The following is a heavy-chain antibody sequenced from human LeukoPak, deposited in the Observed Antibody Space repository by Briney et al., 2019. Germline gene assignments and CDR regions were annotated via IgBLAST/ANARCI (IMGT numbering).Heavy chain of an antibody. CDR2: IYHSGST. CDR1: GYSISSGYY. CDR3: ARQVQYDSHED. D-gene: IGHD3-3*01. J-gene: IGHJ1*01. V-gene: IGHV4-38-2*01. Sequence: PSETLSLTCAVSGYSISSGYYWGWIRQPPGKGLEWIGSIYHSGSTYYNPSLKSRVTISVDTSKNQFSLKLSSVTAADTAVYYCARQVQYDSHEDWGQGTLVTVSS.